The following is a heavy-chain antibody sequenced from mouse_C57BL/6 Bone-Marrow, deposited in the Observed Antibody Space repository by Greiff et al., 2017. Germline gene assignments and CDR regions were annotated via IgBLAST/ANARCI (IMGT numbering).Heavy chain of an antibody. Sequence: QVQLQQSGAELARPGASVKLSCKASGYTFTSYGISWVKQRTGQGLEWIGEIYPRSGNTYYNAKFKGKATLTADKSSSTAYMELRSLTSEDSAVYFCAVIRRRNARDYGGQGTSDTVSS. CDR1: GYTFTSYG. V-gene: IGHV1-81*01. D-gene: IGHD1-2*01. CDR2: IYPRSGNT. CDR3: AVIRRRNARDY. J-gene: IGHJ4*01.